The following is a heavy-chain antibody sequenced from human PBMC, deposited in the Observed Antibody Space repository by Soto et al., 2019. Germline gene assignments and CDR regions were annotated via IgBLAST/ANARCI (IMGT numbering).Heavy chain of an antibody. D-gene: IGHD2-21*02. CDR2: IKPDGSET. CDR1: GLTFSGHW. Sequence: PGGSLRLSCAASGLTFSGHWMTWVRQTPGEGLQWVAAIKPDGSETFYVDSVKGRFTIPRDNARNSLFLQMDSLRAKDASVYYCTSRPSGMTYHAVFDFWGQGTLVTVSS. CDR3: TSRPSGMTYHAVFDF. V-gene: IGHV3-7*03. J-gene: IGHJ4*02.